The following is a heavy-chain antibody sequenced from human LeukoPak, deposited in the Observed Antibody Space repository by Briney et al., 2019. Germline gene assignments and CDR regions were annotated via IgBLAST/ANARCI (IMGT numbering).Heavy chain of an antibody. CDR3: AKKSGPGGYYYGMHV. CDR1: GFTFSSYA. CDR2: IGGSGGST. J-gene: IGHJ6*02. D-gene: IGHD3-16*01. V-gene: IGHV3-23*01. Sequence: PGGSLRLSCAASGFTFSSYAMSWVRQAPGKGLEWVSAIGGSGGSTYYADSVKGRSTISRDNSKNTLYLQMNSLRAEDTAVYYCAKKSGPGGYYYGMHVWGQGTTVTVSS.